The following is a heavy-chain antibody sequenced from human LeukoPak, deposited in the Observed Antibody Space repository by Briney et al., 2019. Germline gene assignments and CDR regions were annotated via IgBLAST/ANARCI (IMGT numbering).Heavy chain of an antibody. D-gene: IGHD6-19*01. J-gene: IGHJ4*02. V-gene: IGHV4-59*01. CDR3: AREGSPSSDLDY. CDR2: IYYSGST. Sequence: SETLFLTRTVSGGSIGSSYWSWIRQPPGKGLEWIGYIYYSGSTNYNPSLKSRVTISVDTSKNQFSLKLSSVTAADTAVYYCAREGSPSSDLDYWGQGTLVTVSS. CDR1: GGSIGSSY.